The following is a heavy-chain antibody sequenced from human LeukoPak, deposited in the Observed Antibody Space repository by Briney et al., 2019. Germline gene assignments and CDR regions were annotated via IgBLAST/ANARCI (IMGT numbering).Heavy chain of an antibody. CDR2: ISYDGSNK. Sequence: PGGSLRLSCAASGLTFSSYGMHWVRQAPGKGLEWVAVISYDGSNKYYADSVKGRFTISRDNSKNTLYLQMNSLRAEDTAVYYCAKDVYCSSTSCYRPRYYYGMDVWGKGTTVTVSS. CDR1: GLTFSSYG. J-gene: IGHJ6*04. V-gene: IGHV3-30*18. CDR3: AKDVYCSSTSCYRPRYYYGMDV. D-gene: IGHD2-2*01.